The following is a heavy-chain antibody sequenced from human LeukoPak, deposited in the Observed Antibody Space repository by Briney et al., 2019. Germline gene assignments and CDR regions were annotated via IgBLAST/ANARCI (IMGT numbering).Heavy chain of an antibody. Sequence: PSETLSLICTVSGGSISSAHYSWSWIRQPAGKGPEWIGRIYSSGSTNCNPSLKSRVTISVDTSKNQFSLKLSSVTAADTAVYHCARDPGDCSNGVCYLFDYWGQGTLVTVSS. D-gene: IGHD2-8*01. CDR2: IYSSGST. CDR3: ARDPGDCSNGVCYLFDY. J-gene: IGHJ4*02. CDR1: GGSISSAHYS. V-gene: IGHV4-61*02.